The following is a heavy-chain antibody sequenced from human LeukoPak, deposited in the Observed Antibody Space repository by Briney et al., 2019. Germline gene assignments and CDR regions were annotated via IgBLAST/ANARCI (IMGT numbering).Heavy chain of an antibody. Sequence: GGSLRLSCAASGFTFSSYWMNWVRQAPGKGLVWVSRIASDGSSTTYADSVKGRFSTSRDNAKNTLYLQMNSLRVEDTAVYYCARGRPHGNDYWGQGTLVTVSS. CDR3: ARGRPHGNDY. J-gene: IGHJ4*02. D-gene: IGHD4-23*01. CDR2: IASDGSST. V-gene: IGHV3-74*01. CDR1: GFTFSSYW.